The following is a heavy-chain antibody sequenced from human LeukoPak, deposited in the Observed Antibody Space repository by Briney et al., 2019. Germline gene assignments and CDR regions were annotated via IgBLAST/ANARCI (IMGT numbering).Heavy chain of an antibody. D-gene: IGHD3-16*01. V-gene: IGHV3-30*01. CDR2: ISYDKSNE. CDR1: GFTFSGYA. Sequence: PGGSLRLSCAAAGFTFSGYAMHWVRQAPGKGLEWVALISYDKSNEYYAASMKGRFTISRDNPKNTLYLQLNSLRAEDTAVYYCARDSGSYVDYWGQGTLVTVSS. CDR3: ARDSGSYVDY. J-gene: IGHJ4*02.